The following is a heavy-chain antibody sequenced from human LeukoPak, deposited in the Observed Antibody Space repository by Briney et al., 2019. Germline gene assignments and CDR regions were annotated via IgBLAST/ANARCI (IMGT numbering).Heavy chain of an antibody. D-gene: IGHD2-15*01. J-gene: IGHJ5*02. Sequence: PSETLSLTCTVSGGSISSSSYYWGWIRQPPGKGLEWIGTIYYSGSTDYNPSLKSRVTISVDTSKNQFSLKLSSVTAADTAVYYCAKVGDFVVVITPTGFDPWGQGTLVTVSS. CDR2: IYYSGST. V-gene: IGHV4-39*07. CDR1: GGSISSSSYY. CDR3: AKVGDFVVVITPTGFDP.